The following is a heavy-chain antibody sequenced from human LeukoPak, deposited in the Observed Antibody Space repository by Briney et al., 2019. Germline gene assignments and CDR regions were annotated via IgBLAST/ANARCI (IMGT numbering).Heavy chain of an antibody. CDR3: ARRGEYYYDSSGYYYNWFDP. V-gene: IGHV1-18*01. Sequence: ASVKVSCKASGYTFTSYGISWVQQAPGQGLEWMGWISAYNGNTNYAQKLQGRVTMTTDTSTSTAYMELRSLRSEDTAVYYCARRGEYYYDSSGYYYNWFDPWGQGTLVTVSS. D-gene: IGHD3-22*01. CDR2: ISAYNGNT. J-gene: IGHJ5*02. CDR1: GYTFTSYG.